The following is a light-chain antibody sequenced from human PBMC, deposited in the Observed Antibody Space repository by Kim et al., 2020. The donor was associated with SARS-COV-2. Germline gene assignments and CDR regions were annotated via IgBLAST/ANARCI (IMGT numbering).Light chain of an antibody. Sequence: SASIAYRVTITCRASQGISSLLSWYQQKPEKAPNLLIYKASNLESGVQSRCSGGGSGTEFTLTINSLQPDDYATYYCQQYNSYSAFGQGTKVDIK. J-gene: IGKJ1*01. CDR3: QQYNSYSA. V-gene: IGKV1-5*03. CDR1: QGISSL. CDR2: KAS.